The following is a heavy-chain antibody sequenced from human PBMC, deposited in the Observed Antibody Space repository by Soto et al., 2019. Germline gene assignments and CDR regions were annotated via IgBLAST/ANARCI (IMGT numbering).Heavy chain of an antibody. CDR2: IYPGDSDT. D-gene: IGHD3-3*01. Sequence: GESLKISCKGSGYSFTSYWIGCVRQMPGKGLVWMGNIYPGDSDTRYSPSFQGHVTISADKSISTAYLRWSSLKASDTAMYYCARGDFWSGYYNEYYYGMDVWGQGTTVTVSS. J-gene: IGHJ6*02. CDR3: ARGDFWSGYYNEYYYGMDV. CDR1: GYSFTSYW. V-gene: IGHV5-51*01.